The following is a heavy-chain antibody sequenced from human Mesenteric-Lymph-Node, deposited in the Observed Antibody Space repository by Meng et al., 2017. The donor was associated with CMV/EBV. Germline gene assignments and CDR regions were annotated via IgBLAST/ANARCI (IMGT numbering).Heavy chain of an antibody. V-gene: IGHV3-23*01. CDR1: GFTFSKYD. D-gene: IGHD6-19*01. Sequence: GESLKISCAASGFTFSKYDMHWVRQAPSKGLEWVSSISGGGDSTHYADSVKGRFTISRDNSKNTLYLQMNSLRPDDTAVFYCAKQDASGPISPFDVWGQGTMVT. CDR3: AKQDASGPISPFDV. CDR2: ISGGGDST. J-gene: IGHJ3*01.